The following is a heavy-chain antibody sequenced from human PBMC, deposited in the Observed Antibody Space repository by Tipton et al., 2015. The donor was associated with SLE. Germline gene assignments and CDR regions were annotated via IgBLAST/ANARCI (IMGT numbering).Heavy chain of an antibody. J-gene: IGHJ4*02. V-gene: IGHV4-34*01. CDR2: INHSGST. D-gene: IGHD3-10*01. Sequence: TLSLTCAVYGGSFSGYYWSWIRQPPGKGLEWIGEINHSGSTNYNPSLKSRVTISVDTSKNQFSLKLSSVTAADTAVYYCASQVTMVRGVVTKRYYFDYWGQGTLVPVSS. CDR3: ASQVTMVRGVVTKRYYFDY. CDR1: GGSFSGYY.